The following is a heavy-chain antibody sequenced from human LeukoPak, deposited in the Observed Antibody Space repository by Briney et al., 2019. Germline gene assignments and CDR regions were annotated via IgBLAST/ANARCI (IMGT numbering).Heavy chain of an antibody. CDR3: ARLGSRPGWFDP. V-gene: IGHV5-51*01. CDR1: GYSFTRYW. Sequence: GESLMISCKGSGYSFTRYWIAWMRQMSGKGLEWMGIIYPGDSETRYSPSFQGQVTISVDKSINTAYLQWRSLKASDTAMYYCARLGSRPGWFDPWGQGTLVTVSS. CDR2: IYPGDSET. D-gene: IGHD3-16*01. J-gene: IGHJ5*02.